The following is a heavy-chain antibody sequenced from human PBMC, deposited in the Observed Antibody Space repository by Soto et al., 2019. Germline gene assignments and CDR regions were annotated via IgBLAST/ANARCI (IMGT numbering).Heavy chain of an antibody. D-gene: IGHD1-26*01. CDR1: GLTFTSSA. Sequence: QMQLAQSGPEVKKPGTSLKVSCKASGLTFTSSAVQWVRQARGQRLEWIGWIVVGSGDTNYAQRFQERVTITRDMSTSTAYMELSSLRSEDTAVYYCTATSWENDWPAYDYGMDVGGQGTTVTVSS. CDR2: IVVGSGDT. J-gene: IGHJ6*02. CDR3: TATSWENDWPAYDYGMDV. V-gene: IGHV1-58*01.